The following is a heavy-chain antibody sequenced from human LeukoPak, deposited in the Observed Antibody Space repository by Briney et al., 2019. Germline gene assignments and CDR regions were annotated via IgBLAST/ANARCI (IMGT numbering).Heavy chain of an antibody. CDR2: ISYDGSNQ. CDR1: GFTFSSYS. V-gene: IGHV3-30*03. Sequence: GGSLRLSCAASGFTFSSYSMNWVRQAPGKGLEWVAVISYDGSNQYYADSAKGRFTISRDNFKNTLYLQMNSLRAEDTAVYYCARDAVGYNWSDGLNWFDPWGQGILVTVSS. J-gene: IGHJ5*02. CDR3: ARDAVGYNWSDGLNWFDP. D-gene: IGHD1-20*01.